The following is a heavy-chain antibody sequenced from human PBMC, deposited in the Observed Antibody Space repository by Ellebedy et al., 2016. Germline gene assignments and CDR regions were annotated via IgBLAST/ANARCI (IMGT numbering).Heavy chain of an antibody. CDR2: ISNIQNYT. CDR1: GFTFSDYY. CDR3: ASGGGPHDILAGSQSDY. V-gene: IGHV3-11*06. J-gene: IGHJ4*02. D-gene: IGHD3-9*01. Sequence: PGGSLRLSCTASGFTFSDYYMTWIRQAPGKGLEWVSYISNIQNYTNYADSVKGRFTISRDNAKNSVFLQMNSLRVEDTALYYCASGGGPHDILAGSQSDYWGQGTLVTVSS.